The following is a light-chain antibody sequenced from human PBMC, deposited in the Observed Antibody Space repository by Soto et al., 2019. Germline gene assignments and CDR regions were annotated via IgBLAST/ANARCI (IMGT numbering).Light chain of an antibody. CDR3: SSYASSSTHVL. V-gene: IGLV2-14*03. J-gene: IGLJ2*01. CDR1: SSDVGGYNR. Sequence: QSALTQPASVSGSPGQSITISCTGTSSDVGGYNRVSWYQQHPGKAPKVMIFDVSYRPSGVSNRFSASKSGNTASLTISGLQAEDEAHYYCSSYASSSTHVLFGGGTKVTVL. CDR2: DVS.